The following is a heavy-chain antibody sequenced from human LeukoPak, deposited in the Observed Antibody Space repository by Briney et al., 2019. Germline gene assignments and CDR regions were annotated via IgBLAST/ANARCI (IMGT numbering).Heavy chain of an antibody. CDR2: ISAYNGNT. J-gene: IGHJ4*02. CDR1: GYTFTSYG. Sequence: ASVTVSCMASGYTFTSYGIRWVRQAPGQGLEWMGWISAYNGNTNYAQKLQGRVTMTTDTSTSTAYMELRSLRSDDTAVYYCVREAVAGEIDYWGQGTRVTVST. D-gene: IGHD6-19*01. V-gene: IGHV1-18*01. CDR3: VREAVAGEIDY.